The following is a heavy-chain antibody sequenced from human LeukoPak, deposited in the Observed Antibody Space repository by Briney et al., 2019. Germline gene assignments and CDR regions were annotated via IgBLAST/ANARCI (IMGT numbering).Heavy chain of an antibody. Sequence: GASVKVSCKASGGTFSSYAISWVRQAPGQALEWMGCIPPNSGGTKYAQQFEGRVTVTRDTSINTAYMDLDRLISDVAAVYYCAREGLGATKNFDYWGQGTPVIVSS. CDR1: GGTFSSYA. J-gene: IGHJ4*02. CDR3: AREGLGATKNFDY. CDR2: IPPNSGGT. D-gene: IGHD1-26*01. V-gene: IGHV1-2*02.